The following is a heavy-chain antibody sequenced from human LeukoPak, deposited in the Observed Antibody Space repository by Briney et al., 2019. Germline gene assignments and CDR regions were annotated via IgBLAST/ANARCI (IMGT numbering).Heavy chain of an antibody. CDR2: ISAYNGNT. V-gene: IGHV1-18*01. CDR1: GYTLTSYA. Sequence: ASVKVSCKASGYTLTSYAISWVRQAPGQGLEWMGWISAYNGNTNYAQKLQGRVTMTTDTSTSTAYMELRSLRSDDTAVYYCAREFSEHDAFDIWGQGTMVTVSS. CDR3: AREFSEHDAFDI. D-gene: IGHD3-3*02. J-gene: IGHJ3*02.